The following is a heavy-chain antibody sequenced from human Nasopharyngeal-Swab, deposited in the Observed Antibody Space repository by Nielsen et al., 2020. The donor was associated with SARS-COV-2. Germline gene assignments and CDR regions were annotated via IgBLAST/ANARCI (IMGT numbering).Heavy chain of an antibody. Sequence: ESLQISWKGSGYSCTSYWIGWVRQMPGKGLEWMGIIYPGDSDTRYSPSFQGQVTISADKSISTAYLQWSSLKASDTAMYYCASLPNPYQGWFDPWGQGTLVTVSS. CDR1: GYSCTSYW. D-gene: IGHD2-2*01. CDR2: IYPGDSDT. V-gene: IGHV5-51*01. J-gene: IGHJ5*02. CDR3: ASLPNPYQGWFDP.